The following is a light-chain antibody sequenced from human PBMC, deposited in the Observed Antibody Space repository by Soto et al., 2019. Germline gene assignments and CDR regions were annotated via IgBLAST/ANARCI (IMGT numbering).Light chain of an antibody. V-gene: IGLV1-44*01. CDR1: NSNIGYNT. CDR3: AAWDDSLNGWV. J-gene: IGLJ3*02. CDR2: SNS. Sequence: QSVLTQPPSASGTPGQRVTISCSGSNSNIGYNTVSWFQQLPGTAPKLLIFSNSQRPSGVPDRLSGSKSATSASLAITGLQFEDEADYYCAAWDDSLNGWVFGGGTKLTVL.